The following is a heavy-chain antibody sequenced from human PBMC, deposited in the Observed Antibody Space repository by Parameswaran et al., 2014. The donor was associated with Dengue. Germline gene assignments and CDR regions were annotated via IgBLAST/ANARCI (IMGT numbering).Heavy chain of an antibody. Sequence: RWIRQPPGKGLEWIGYIYYSGSTYYNPSLKSRVTISVDTSKNQFSLKLSSVTAADTAVYYCARERPSTTTAPHDKYYFDYWGQGTLVTVSS. CDR2: IYYSGST. J-gene: IGHJ4*02. D-gene: IGHD2/OR15-2a*01. V-gene: IGHV4-31*02. CDR3: ARERPSTTTAPHDKYYFDY.